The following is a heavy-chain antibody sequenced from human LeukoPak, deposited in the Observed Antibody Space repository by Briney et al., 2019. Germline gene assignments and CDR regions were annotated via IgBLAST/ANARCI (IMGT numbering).Heavy chain of an antibody. V-gene: IGHV3-21*04. Sequence: PGGSLRLSCAASGFTFSNNMNWVRQAPGKGLDWVSSISTTSTYISYTDSVKGRFAISRDNSKSRVYLQMNSLRAGDTAVYYCASAGYSYGAFFDWGQGTLVTVSS. J-gene: IGHJ4*02. CDR1: GFTFSNN. CDR2: ISTTSTYI. CDR3: ASAGYSYGAFFD. D-gene: IGHD5-18*01.